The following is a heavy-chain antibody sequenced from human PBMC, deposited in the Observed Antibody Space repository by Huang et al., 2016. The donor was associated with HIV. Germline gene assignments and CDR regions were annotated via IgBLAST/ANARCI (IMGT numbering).Heavy chain of an antibody. Sequence: QVQLVQSGAAVKKPGASMKVSCRASGYTFTDHYLHWVRQAPGQGPEWMGWINPNSGGRNYAQRFKGRITMTRDTSINTVYMELRSLRSDDTAVYYCARDPGGSGYFWYLDLWGRGTPVIVSS. V-gene: IGHV1-2*02. J-gene: IGHJ2*01. CDR3: ARDPGGSGYFWYLDL. CDR1: GYTFTDHY. D-gene: IGHD3-22*01. CDR2: INPNSGGR.